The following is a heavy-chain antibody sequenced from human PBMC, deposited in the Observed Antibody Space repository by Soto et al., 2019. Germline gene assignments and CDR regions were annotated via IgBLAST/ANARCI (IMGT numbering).Heavy chain of an antibody. CDR3: ASCIAAVCPSMDDAFDI. Sequence: QVQLVQSGAEVKKPGSSVKVSCKASGGTFSSYAISWVRQAPGQGLEWMGGIIPIFGTANYAQKFQGRVTITADQSTSTADVEMSSLRSDVTVVYYCASCIAAVCPSMDDAFDIWGKGTMVTVSS. D-gene: IGHD6-13*01. V-gene: IGHV1-69*01. CDR2: IIPIFGTA. J-gene: IGHJ3*02. CDR1: GGTFSSYA.